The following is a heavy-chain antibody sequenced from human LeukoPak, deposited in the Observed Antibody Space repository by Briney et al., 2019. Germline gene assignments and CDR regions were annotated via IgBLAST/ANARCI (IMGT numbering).Heavy chain of an antibody. CDR2: ISSSSSYI. D-gene: IGHD3-16*01. CDR3: ARNPLGEYYFDY. J-gene: IGHJ4*02. Sequence: GGSLRLSCAASGFTFSDYYMSWIRQAPGKGLEWVSYISSSSSYIYYADSVKGRFTISRDNAKKSLYLQMNSLRAEDTAVYYCARNPLGEYYFDYWGQGTLVTVSS. CDR1: GFTFSDYY. V-gene: IGHV3-11*06.